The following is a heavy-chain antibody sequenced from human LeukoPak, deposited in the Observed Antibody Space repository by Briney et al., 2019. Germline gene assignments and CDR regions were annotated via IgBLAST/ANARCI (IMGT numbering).Heavy chain of an antibody. Sequence: ASVKVSCKASGYTFSIYGISWVRQAPGQGLEWMGWISAYNGNTNFAQKLQDRITMTTDKSTSTAYMELRSLTSDDTAVYYCAREHIVTSGPAGWFDPWGQGTLVTVSS. CDR1: GYTFSIYG. D-gene: IGHD2-21*01. CDR2: ISAYNGNT. J-gene: IGHJ5*02. V-gene: IGHV1-18*01. CDR3: AREHIVTSGPAGWFDP.